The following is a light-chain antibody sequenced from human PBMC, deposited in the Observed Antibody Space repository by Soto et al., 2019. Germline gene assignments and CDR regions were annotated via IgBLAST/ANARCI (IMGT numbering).Light chain of an antibody. V-gene: IGLV2-14*01. J-gene: IGLJ1*01. CDR1: SSDVGGYNS. CDR3: SSWTSSSSYV. CDR2: DVS. Sequence: QSALTQPASVSGSPGQSIAISCTGTSSDVGGYNSVSWYQQYPGKAPKLMIHDVSNRPSGVSDCFSGSKSGNTASLTISGLQAEDEADYYCSSWTSSSSYVFGSGTQLTVL.